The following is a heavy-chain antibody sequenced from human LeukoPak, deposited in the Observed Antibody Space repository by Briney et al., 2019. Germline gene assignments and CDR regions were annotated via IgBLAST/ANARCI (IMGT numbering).Heavy chain of an antibody. J-gene: IGHJ4*02. CDR1: GGSISSYY. CDR2: IYYSGST. CDR3: ARHLGGTTLDY. Sequence: SETLSLTCTVSGGSISSYYWSWIRQPPGKGLEWIGYIYYSGSTNYNPSLKSRVTISVDTSKNQFSLKLSSVTAADTAVYYCARHLGGTTLDYWGQGTLVTASS. V-gene: IGHV4-59*08. D-gene: IGHD1-7*01.